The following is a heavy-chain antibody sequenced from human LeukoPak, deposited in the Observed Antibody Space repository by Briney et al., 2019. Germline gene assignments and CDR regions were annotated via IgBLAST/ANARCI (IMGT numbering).Heavy chain of an antibody. CDR2: ISAYNGNT. Sequence: GASVKVSCKASGYTFTSYGISWVRQAPGQGLEWMGWISAYNGNTNYAQKLQGRVTMTTDTSTSTAYMKLRSLRSDDTAVYYCARRGNYYGSGSHDYWGQGTLVTVSS. J-gene: IGHJ4*02. D-gene: IGHD3-10*01. CDR1: GYTFTSYG. CDR3: ARRGNYYGSGSHDY. V-gene: IGHV1-18*01.